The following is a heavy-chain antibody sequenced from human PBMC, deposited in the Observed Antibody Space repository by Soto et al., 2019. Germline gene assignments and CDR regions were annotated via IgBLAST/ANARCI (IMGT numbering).Heavy chain of an antibody. D-gene: IGHD6-13*01. J-gene: IGHJ3*02. Sequence: GASVKVSCKASGYTFTSYAMNWVRQAPGQGLEWMGWINTDTGNPTYAQGFTGRFVFSLDTSVSTAYLQICSLKAEDTVVYYCASRSSSWYSESPGAFDIWGQGTMVTVSS. CDR3: ASRSSSWYSESPGAFDI. CDR1: GYTFTSYA. CDR2: INTDTGNP. V-gene: IGHV7-4-1*01.